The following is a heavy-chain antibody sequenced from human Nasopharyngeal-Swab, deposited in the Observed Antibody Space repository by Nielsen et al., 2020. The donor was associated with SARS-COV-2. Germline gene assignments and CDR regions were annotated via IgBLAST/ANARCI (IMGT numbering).Heavy chain of an antibody. CDR2: LNHRGGT. V-gene: IGHV4-34*01. D-gene: IGHD2-2*01. CDR3: ARGPDQAHSFDF. J-gene: IGHJ4*02. CDR1: GCSFSDSP. Sequence: SAPLSLTCAASGCSFSDSPWRWLRLPPGKGLTWIAALNHRGGTAYRSSLQSRVTISVDTSKNQFSLEFRSVTAADTAVYFCARGPDQAHSFDFWDQGRLVTVSS.